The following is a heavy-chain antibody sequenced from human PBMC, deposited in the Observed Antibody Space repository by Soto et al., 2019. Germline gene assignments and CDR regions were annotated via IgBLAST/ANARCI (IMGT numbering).Heavy chain of an antibody. CDR3: ARAMYYYDSSGYGYFDY. J-gene: IGHJ4*02. Sequence: PSETLSLTCTVSGGSISSYYWSWIRQPPGKGLEWIGYIYYSGSTNYNPSLKSRVTISVDTSKNQFSLKLSSVTAADTAVYYCARAMYYYDSSGYGYFDYWGQGTLVTVSS. V-gene: IGHV4-59*01. D-gene: IGHD3-22*01. CDR2: IYYSGST. CDR1: GGSISSYY.